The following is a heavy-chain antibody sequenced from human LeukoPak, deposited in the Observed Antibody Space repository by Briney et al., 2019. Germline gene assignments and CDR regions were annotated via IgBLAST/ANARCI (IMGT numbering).Heavy chain of an antibody. CDR3: ARLSDTYSSTWKIYYYSYPIDA. CDR1: GYTFSNYW. V-gene: IGHV5-51*01. J-gene: IGHJ6*02. D-gene: IGHD6-13*01. Sequence: GESLQISCKASGYTFSNYWIGWVRRMPGKGLEWMGIIYPGDSENRYSPTFQGQVTISADKSLNTAYLQWASLEASDSAIYYCARLSDTYSSTWKIYYYSYPIDAWGHGTTVSVSS. CDR2: IYPGDSEN.